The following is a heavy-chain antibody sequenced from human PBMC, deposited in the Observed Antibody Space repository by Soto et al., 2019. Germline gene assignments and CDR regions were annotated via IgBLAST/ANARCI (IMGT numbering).Heavy chain of an antibody. V-gene: IGHV4-59*01. D-gene: IGHD3-10*01. CDR1: GGSISSYY. Sequence: PSETLSLTCTVSGGSISSYYWSWIRQPPGKGLEWIGYIYYSGSTNYNPSLKSRVTISVDTSKNQFSLKLSSVTAADTAVYYCAREHRYYGSGSYLWHYYYGMDVWGQGTTVTVSS. CDR3: AREHRYYGSGSYLWHYYYGMDV. CDR2: IYYSGST. J-gene: IGHJ6*02.